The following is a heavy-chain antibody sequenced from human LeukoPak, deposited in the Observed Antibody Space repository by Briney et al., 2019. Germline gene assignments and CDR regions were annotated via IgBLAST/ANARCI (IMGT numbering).Heavy chain of an antibody. CDR3: ARASSSNYYMDV. D-gene: IGHD6-6*01. J-gene: IGHJ6*03. CDR2: IYYSGST. CDR1: GGSISSSSYY. V-gene: IGHV4-39*07. Sequence: SETLSLTCTVSGGSISSSSYYWGWIRQPPGKGLEWIGSIYYSGSTYYNPSLKSRVTISVDTSKNQFSLKLSSVTAADTAVYYCARASSSNYYMDVWGKGTTVTVSS.